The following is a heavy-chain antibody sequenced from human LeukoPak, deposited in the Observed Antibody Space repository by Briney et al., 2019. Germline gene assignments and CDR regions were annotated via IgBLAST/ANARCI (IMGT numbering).Heavy chain of an antibody. CDR1: GFTFSSYA. J-gene: IGHJ5*02. CDR3: ARHDGYGPRGNWFDP. V-gene: IGHV3-23*01. Sequence: QTGGSLRLSCAASGFTFSSYAMGWVRQAPGKGLEWVSAISGSGGSTYYADSVKGRFTISRDNSKNTLYLQMNSLRAEDTAVYYCARHDGYGPRGNWFDPWGQGTLVTVSS. D-gene: IGHD5-12*01. CDR2: ISGSGGST.